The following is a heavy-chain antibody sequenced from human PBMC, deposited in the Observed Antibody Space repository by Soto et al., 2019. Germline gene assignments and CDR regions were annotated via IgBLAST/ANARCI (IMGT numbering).Heavy chain of an antibody. V-gene: IGHV4-34*01. CDR3: ASGWGYYYYYGMDV. CDR2: INHSGST. Sequence: SETLSLTCAVYGGSFSGYYWSWIRQPPGKGLEWIGEINHSGSTNYNPSLKSRVTISVDTSKNQFSLKLSSVTAADTAVYYCASGWGYYYYYGMDVWGQGTTVTVSS. J-gene: IGHJ6*02. D-gene: IGHD3-16*01. CDR1: GGSFSGYY.